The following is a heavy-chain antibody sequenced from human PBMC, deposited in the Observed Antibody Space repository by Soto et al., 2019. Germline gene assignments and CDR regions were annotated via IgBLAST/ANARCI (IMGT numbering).Heavy chain of an antibody. Sequence: SVKVSCKASGGTFSSYAISWVRQAPGQGLEWMGGIIPIFGTANYAQKFQGRVTITADESTSTAYMELSSLRSEDTAVYYCARLVTIFGFVIIPGDYYVMDVCGQGSTVTVSS. CDR2: IIPIFGTA. J-gene: IGHJ6*02. CDR3: ARLVTIFGFVIIPGDYYVMDV. V-gene: IGHV1-69*13. CDR1: GGTFSSYA. D-gene: IGHD3-3*01.